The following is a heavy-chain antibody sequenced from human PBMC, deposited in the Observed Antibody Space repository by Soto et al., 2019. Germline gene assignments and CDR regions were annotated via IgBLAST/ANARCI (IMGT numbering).Heavy chain of an antibody. J-gene: IGHJ4*02. CDR3: ARVRMSVAGPGGFFDY. Sequence: PSETLSLTCAVSGGSISSGGYSWSWIRQPPGKGLEWIGYIYHSGSTYYNPSLKSRVTISVDRSKNQFSLKLSSVTAADTAVYYCARVRMSVAGPGGFFDYWGQGTLVTVSS. CDR1: GGSISSGGYS. D-gene: IGHD6-19*01. V-gene: IGHV4-30-2*01. CDR2: IYHSGST.